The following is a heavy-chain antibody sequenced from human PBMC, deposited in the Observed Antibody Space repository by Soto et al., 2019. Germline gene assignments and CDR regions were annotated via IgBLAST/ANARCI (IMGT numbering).Heavy chain of an antibody. CDR3: ARDLYFDY. CDR1: GFTVTSHY. V-gene: IGHV3-66*01. Sequence: EVQLVESGGGLVQPGGSLRLSCAASGFTVTSHYMSWVRQAPGKGLEWVSVIYSGGSTYYAVSVKGRFTISRDNSKNTLYLQMNSLRAEDTAVYYGARDLYFDYWGQGTLVTVSS. CDR2: IYSGGST. J-gene: IGHJ4*02.